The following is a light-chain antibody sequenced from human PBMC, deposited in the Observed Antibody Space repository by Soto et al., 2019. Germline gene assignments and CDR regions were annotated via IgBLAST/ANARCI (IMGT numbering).Light chain of an antibody. V-gene: IGKV3-11*01. CDR2: DAS. CDR1: QSVSSY. Sequence: EIVLTQSPATLSLSPGERATLSCRASQSVSSYLAWYQQKPGQAPRLLIYDASNRATGIPARFSRGGSGTDFTLTISSLEPDDFAVYYCQQRSTWPFTFGPGTRVDIK. J-gene: IGKJ3*01. CDR3: QQRSTWPFT.